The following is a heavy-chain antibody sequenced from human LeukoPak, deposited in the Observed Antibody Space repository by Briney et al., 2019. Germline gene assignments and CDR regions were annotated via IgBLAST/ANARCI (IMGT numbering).Heavy chain of an antibody. CDR2: ISSSGSTI. CDR3: VRASSIGAAGLFDY. D-gene: IGHD6-13*01. V-gene: IGHV3-11*01. J-gene: IGHJ4*02. CDR1: GFSFSDYY. Sequence: PGGSLRLSCAASGFSFSDYYMSWIRQAPGKGLEWVSYISSSGSTIYYADSVKGRFTISRDDSKNTLYLQMNSLRDEDTAVYYCVRASSIGAAGLFDYWGQGTLVTVSS.